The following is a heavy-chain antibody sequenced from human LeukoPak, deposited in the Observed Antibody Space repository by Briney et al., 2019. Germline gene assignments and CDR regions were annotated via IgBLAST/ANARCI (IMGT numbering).Heavy chain of an antibody. CDR2: ISSSSSYI. V-gene: IGHV3-21*04. J-gene: IGHJ4*02. CDR3: ARDVSSSGGY. Sequence: GGSLRLSCAASGFTFSSYSMNWVRQAPGKGLEWVSSISSSSSYIYYADSVKGRFTISRDNAKNSLYLQMDSLRSEDTAVYYCARDVSSSGGYWGQGTLVTVSS. CDR1: GFTFSSYS. D-gene: IGHD6-6*01.